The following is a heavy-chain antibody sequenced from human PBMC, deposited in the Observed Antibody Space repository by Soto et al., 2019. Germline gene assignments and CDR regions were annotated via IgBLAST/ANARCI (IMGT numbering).Heavy chain of an antibody. Sequence: QVQLVQSGAEVKKPGSSVKVSCKASGGTFSSYAISWVRQAPGQGLEWMGGNIPIFGTANYAQKFQGRVTITADESTSTAYMELSSLRSEDTAVYYCARDPGSGGSCYSEDIGGMDVWGQGTTVTVSS. CDR3: ARDPGSGGSCYSEDIGGMDV. D-gene: IGHD2-15*01. CDR2: NIPIFGTA. J-gene: IGHJ6*02. CDR1: GGTFSSYA. V-gene: IGHV1-69*01.